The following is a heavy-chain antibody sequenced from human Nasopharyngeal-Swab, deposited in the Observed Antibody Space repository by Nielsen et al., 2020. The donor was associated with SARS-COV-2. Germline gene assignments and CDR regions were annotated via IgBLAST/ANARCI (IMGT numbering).Heavy chain of an antibody. CDR3: AREEGITIFGVPIGFGYYGMDV. Sequence: ASVKVSCKASGYTFTSYAMNWVRQAPGQGLEWMGWINTNTGNPTYAQGFPGRFVFSLDTSVSTAYLQISSLKAEDTAVYYCAREEGITIFGVPIGFGYYGMDVWGQGTTVTVSS. D-gene: IGHD3-3*01. CDR2: INTNTGNP. CDR1: GYTFTSYA. J-gene: IGHJ6*02. V-gene: IGHV7-4-1*02.